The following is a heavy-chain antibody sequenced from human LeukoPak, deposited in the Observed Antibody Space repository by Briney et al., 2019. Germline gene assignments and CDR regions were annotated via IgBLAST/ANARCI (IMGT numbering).Heavy chain of an antibody. J-gene: IGHJ4*02. V-gene: IGHV3-48*01. Sequence: GSLRLSCAASGFTFSSYSMNWVRQAPGKGLEWVSYISSSSSTIYYADSVKGRFTISRDNAKNSLYLQMNSLRAEDTAVYYCARDHYGTDYWGQGTLVTVSS. CDR2: ISSSSSTI. CDR1: GFTFSSYS. CDR3: ARDHYGTDY. D-gene: IGHD4-17*01.